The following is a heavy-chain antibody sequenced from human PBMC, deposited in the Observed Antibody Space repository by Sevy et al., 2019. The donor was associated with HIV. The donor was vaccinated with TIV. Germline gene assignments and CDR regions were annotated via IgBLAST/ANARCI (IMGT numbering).Heavy chain of an antibody. D-gene: IGHD3-9*01. Sequence: GGSLRLSCAASGFTFSSYWMHWVRQAPGKGLVWVSRINSDGSSTSYADSVKGRFTISRDNAKNTLYLQMNSLRAEDTAVYDWATGRILTGYYTGRGGAFDIWGQGTMVTVSS. CDR1: GFTFSSYW. V-gene: IGHV3-74*01. CDR2: INSDGSST. CDR3: ATGRILTGYYTGRGGAFDI. J-gene: IGHJ3*02.